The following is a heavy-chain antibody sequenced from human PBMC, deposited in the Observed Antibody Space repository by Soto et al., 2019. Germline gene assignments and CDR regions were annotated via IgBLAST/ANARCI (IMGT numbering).Heavy chain of an antibody. Sequence: SVKVSCKASGFTFTSSAVQWVRQARGQRLEWIGWIVVGSGNTNYAQKFQERVTITRDMSTRTAYMELSSLRSEDTAVYYCAAGPRVAANYYYYGMDVWGQGTTVTVSS. J-gene: IGHJ6*02. CDR2: IVVGSGNT. CDR1: GFTFTSSA. D-gene: IGHD2-15*01. CDR3: AAGPRVAANYYYYGMDV. V-gene: IGHV1-58*01.